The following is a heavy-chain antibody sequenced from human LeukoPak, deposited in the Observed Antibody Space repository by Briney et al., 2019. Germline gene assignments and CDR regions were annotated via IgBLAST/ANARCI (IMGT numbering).Heavy chain of an antibody. Sequence: ASVKVSCKASGGIFSSCAISWVRQAPGQGLEWMGGILPIFGTANYAQKFQGRVTITADESTSTAYMELSSLRSEDTAVYYCARVGPNYYDSSGYFPFDYWGQGTLVTVSS. V-gene: IGHV1-69*13. CDR2: ILPIFGTA. CDR1: GGIFSSCA. J-gene: IGHJ4*02. CDR3: ARVGPNYYDSSGYFPFDY. D-gene: IGHD3-22*01.